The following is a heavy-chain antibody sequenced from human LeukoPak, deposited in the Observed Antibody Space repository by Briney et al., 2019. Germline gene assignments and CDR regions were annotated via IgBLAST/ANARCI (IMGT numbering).Heavy chain of an antibody. CDR3: ARKSDSLLVREGDC. CDR2: IYSGGTT. V-gene: IGHV3-66*01. Sequence: GGSLRLSCAASGFTVNKNYMIWVRQAPGKGLECVSVIYSGGTTWYADSVKGRFTISRDTNTLYLQMNSLRAEDTAVYYCARKSDSLLVREGDCWGQGTLVTVSS. J-gene: IGHJ4*02. CDR1: GFTVNKNY. D-gene: IGHD3-10*01.